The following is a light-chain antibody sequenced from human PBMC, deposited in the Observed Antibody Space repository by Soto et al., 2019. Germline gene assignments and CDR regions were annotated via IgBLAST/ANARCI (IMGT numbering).Light chain of an antibody. J-gene: IGKJ5*01. Sequence: DIQMTQSPSSLSASVGDRVTITFRASQSISSYLNWYQQKPGKAPKILIYAASSLQSGVPSRFSGSGSGTDFTLTISSLQPEDFATYYCQQSYSTLITFGQGTRLEI. V-gene: IGKV1-39*01. CDR3: QQSYSTLIT. CDR2: AAS. CDR1: QSISSY.